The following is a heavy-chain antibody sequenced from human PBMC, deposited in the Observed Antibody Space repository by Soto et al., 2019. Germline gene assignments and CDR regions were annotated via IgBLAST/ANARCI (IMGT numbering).Heavy chain of an antibody. CDR1: GGSISSGGYY. J-gene: IGHJ4*02. D-gene: IGHD6-19*01. Sequence: SETLSLTCTVSGGSISSGGYYWSWIRQHPGKGLEWIGYIYYSGSTYYNPSLKSRVTISVDTSKNQFSLKLSSVTAADTAVYYCASQWLGENVFDYWGQGTLVTVSS. V-gene: IGHV4-31*02. CDR2: IYYSGST. CDR3: ASQWLGENVFDY.